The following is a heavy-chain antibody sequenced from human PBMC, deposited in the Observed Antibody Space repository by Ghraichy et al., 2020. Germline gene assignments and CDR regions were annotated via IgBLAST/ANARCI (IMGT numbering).Heavy chain of an antibody. CDR3: ARAPHYDYVWGSYRYYYGMDV. J-gene: IGHJ6*02. CDR1: GGSISSYY. D-gene: IGHD3-16*02. V-gene: IGHV4-59*01. Sequence: SETLSLTCTVSGGSISSYYWSWIRQPPGKGLEWIGYIYYSGSTNYNPSLKSRVTISVDTSKNQFSLKLSSVTAADTAVYYCARAPHYDYVWGSYRYYYGMDVWGQGTTVTVSS. CDR2: IYYSGST.